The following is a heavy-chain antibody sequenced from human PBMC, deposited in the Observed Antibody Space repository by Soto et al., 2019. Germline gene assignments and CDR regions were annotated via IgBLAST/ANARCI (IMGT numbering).Heavy chain of an antibody. D-gene: IGHD3-3*01. CDR2: ISYDGSDSYDGSHK. CDR1: GFPFSSYG. J-gene: IGHJ4*02. V-gene: IGHV3-30*03. Sequence: QVQLVESGGGVVQPGRSLRLSCAGSGFPFSSYGMHWVRQAPGKGLEWVAGISYDGSDSYDGSHKYYADSVKGRFHISRDNSKNTLYLQRNSLPPEDTAVYFWARPGRNFWSGRYYFDFWGQGTLVTVSP. CDR3: ARPGRNFWSGRYYFDF.